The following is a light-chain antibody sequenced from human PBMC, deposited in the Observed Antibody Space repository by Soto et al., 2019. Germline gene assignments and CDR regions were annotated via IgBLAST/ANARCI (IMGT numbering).Light chain of an antibody. CDR2: GDT. CDR3: QSYDTRLRWV. CDR1: SSNFGANFD. Sequence: QSALTQPRSVSGAPGQGVTISGTGSSSNFGANFDVQWYQQFPGTAPKLLIYGDTIRPSGVPDRFSGSKSGTSASLAITGLQAEHEADYYCQSYDTRLRWVFGGGTKLTVL. J-gene: IGLJ2*01. V-gene: IGLV1-40*01.